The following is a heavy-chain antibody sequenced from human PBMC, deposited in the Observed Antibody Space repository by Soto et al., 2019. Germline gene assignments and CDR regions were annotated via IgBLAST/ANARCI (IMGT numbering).Heavy chain of an antibody. J-gene: IGHJ2*01. CDR3: AKSEQWLAPVVFDL. D-gene: IGHD6-19*01. V-gene: IGHV3-30-3*02. CDR1: GFTFSSYA. Sequence: PGGSLRLSCAASGFTFSSYAMHWVRQAPGKGLEWVAVISYDGSNKYYADSVKGRFTISRDNSKNTLYLQMNSLRAEDTAVYYWAKSEQWLAPVVFDLWGRGTLVTVSS. CDR2: ISYDGSNK.